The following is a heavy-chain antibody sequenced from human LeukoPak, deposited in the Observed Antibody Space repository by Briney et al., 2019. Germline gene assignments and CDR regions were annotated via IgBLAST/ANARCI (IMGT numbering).Heavy chain of an antibody. D-gene: IGHD6-6*01. J-gene: IGHJ6*02. CDR2: IGIAGDT. V-gene: IGHV3-13*01. Sequence: GGSLRLSCAASGFTFSSYDMHWVRQTTGKGLEWVSSIGIAGDTYYPGSVKGRFTISRENAKNSLYLQMNSLRAGNTAVYYCARAPPYSSASWGYYGMDVWGQGTTVTVSS. CDR3: ARAPPYSSASWGYYGMDV. CDR1: GFTFSSYD.